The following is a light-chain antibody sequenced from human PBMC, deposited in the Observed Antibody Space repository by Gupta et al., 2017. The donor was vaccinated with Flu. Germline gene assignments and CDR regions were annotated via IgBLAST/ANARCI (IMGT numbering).Light chain of an antibody. CDR2: GAS. V-gene: IGKV3-20*01. J-gene: IGKJ1*01. CDR1: QTVSSSY. Sequence: EIVLTQSPGTLSLSPGERATLSCRASQTVSSSYLAWYQQKPGQAPRLLIYGASTRATGIPDRFRGSGSGTDFTLTISRLEPEDFAVYYCQQYGSSPGTFGQETKVEIK. CDR3: QQYGSSPGT.